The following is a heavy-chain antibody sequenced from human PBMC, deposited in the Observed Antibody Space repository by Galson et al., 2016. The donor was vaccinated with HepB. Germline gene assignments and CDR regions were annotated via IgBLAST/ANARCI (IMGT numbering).Heavy chain of an antibody. CDR1: GGSISSYY. CDR2: IFYSGST. V-gene: IGHV4-59*01. Sequence: SETLSLTCTVSGGSISSYYWSWIRQPPGKGLEWIGYIFYSGSTNYNPSLKSRVTISVDTSKNQFSLKLNSVTAADTAVYYCARDRSSSWDNDGFDIWGQGTMVTVSS. D-gene: IGHD6-13*01. J-gene: IGHJ3*02. CDR3: ARDRSSSWDNDGFDI.